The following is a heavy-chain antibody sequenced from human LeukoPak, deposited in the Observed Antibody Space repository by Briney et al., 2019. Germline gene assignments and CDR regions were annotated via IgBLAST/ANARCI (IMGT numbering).Heavy chain of an antibody. CDR3: ASSVVVVAATGV. CDR2: ISSSSSYI. V-gene: IGHV3-21*01. CDR1: GFTFSSYS. J-gene: IGHJ4*02. D-gene: IGHD2-15*01. Sequence: GGSLRLSCAASGFTFSSYSMNWVRQAPGKGLEWVSSISSSSSYIYYADSVKGRFTISRDNAKNSLYLQMNSLRAEDTAVYYRASSVVVVAATGVWGQGTLVTVSS.